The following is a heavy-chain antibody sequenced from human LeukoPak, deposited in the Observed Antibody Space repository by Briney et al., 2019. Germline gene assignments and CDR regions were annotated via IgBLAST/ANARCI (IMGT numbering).Heavy chain of an antibody. V-gene: IGHV3-23*01. Sequence: GGSLRLSCAASGFTFSSYAMSWVRQTPGKGPEWVSAISGSGGSTYYADSVKGRFTISRDNSKNTLYLQMNSLRAEDTAVYYCAKSPWGSSWYGGEYFQHWGQGTLVTVSS. J-gene: IGHJ1*01. CDR2: ISGSGGST. D-gene: IGHD6-13*01. CDR1: GFTFSSYA. CDR3: AKSPWGSSWYGGEYFQH.